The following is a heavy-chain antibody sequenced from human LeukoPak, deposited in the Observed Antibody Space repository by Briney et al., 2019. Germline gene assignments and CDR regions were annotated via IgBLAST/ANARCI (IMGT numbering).Heavy chain of an antibody. CDR1: GGSISSYY. J-gene: IGHJ4*02. V-gene: IGHV4-4*07. CDR2: MYSSGS. CDR3: ARGPRPWYGELYFDY. Sequence: SETLSLTCTVSGGSISSYYLSWIRQTAGKGLEWIGRMYSSGSNYNPSLKSRVTISVDTSKNQFSLKLSSVTAADTAVYYCARGPRPWYGELYFDYWGQGTLVTVSS. D-gene: IGHD6-13*01.